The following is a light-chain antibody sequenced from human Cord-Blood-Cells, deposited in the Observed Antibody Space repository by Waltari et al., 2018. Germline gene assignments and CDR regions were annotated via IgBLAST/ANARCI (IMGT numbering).Light chain of an antibody. V-gene: IGKV4-1*01. Sequence: DIVMTQSPYALAVSVGERATINGKSSQSVLYSSNNKTYLAWYQQKPGQPPKLLIYWASTRESGVPDRFSGSGSGTDFTLTISSLQAEDVAVYYCQQYYSTPYSFGQGTKLEIK. J-gene: IGKJ2*03. CDR1: QSVLYSSNNKTY. CDR2: WAS. CDR3: QQYYSTPYS.